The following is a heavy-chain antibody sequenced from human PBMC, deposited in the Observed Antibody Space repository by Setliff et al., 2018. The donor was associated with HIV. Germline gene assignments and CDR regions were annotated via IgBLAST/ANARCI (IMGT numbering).Heavy chain of an antibody. Sequence: SETLSLTCTVSGGSISSSSYYWGWIRQPPGKGLEWIGSIYYTGSTHHNPSLESRVATSVDTSKNHFSLRLSSVTAADTAVYYCARGEFYCGTDCYWSSFDYWGQGILVTVSS. D-gene: IGHD2-21*02. V-gene: IGHV4-39*02. J-gene: IGHJ4*02. CDR1: GGSISSSSYY. CDR3: ARGEFYCGTDCYWSSFDY. CDR2: IYYTGST.